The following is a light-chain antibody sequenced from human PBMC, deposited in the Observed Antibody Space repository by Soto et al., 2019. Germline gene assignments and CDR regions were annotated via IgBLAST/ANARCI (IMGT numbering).Light chain of an antibody. CDR2: DVS. V-gene: IGLV2-14*03. J-gene: IGLJ1*01. CDR1: SSDVGGNEY. Sequence: QSVLTQPASVSGSPGQSITISCTGTSSDVGGNEYVSWYQHYPGKAPKLMICDVSNRPSGVSNRFSGSKSGNTASLTISGLQAEDEADYYCSAFTGTTYVFGTGTKVTVL. CDR3: SAFTGTTYV.